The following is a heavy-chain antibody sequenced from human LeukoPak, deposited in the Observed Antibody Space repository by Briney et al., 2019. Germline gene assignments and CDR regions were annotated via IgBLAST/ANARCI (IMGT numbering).Heavy chain of an antibody. Sequence: SETLSLTCTVSGGSISSSSYYWGWIRQPPGKGLECIGSVYYSGITYYNPSLKSRVTISVDTSKNQFSLRLSSVTAADTAVYYCARQRGYHYDSTTNRFSDLWGQGTLVTVSS. D-gene: IGHD3-22*01. CDR1: GGSISSSSYY. CDR2: VYYSGIT. V-gene: IGHV4-39*01. CDR3: ARQRGYHYDSTTNRFSDL. J-gene: IGHJ5*02.